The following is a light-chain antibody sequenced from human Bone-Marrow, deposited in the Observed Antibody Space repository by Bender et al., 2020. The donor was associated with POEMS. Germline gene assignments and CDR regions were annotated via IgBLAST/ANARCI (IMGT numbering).Light chain of an antibody. Sequence: QSVLTQPPSASGTPGQRVTISCSGGSSNIGAHAVNWYQHLPGTAPKLLIYSSHRRPSEVPDRFSGSRSGTSASLAISGLQSEDEADYYCAVWDDSLNGWMFGGGTELTVL. CDR1: SSNIGAHA. CDR2: SSH. V-gene: IGLV1-44*01. J-gene: IGLJ3*02. CDR3: AVWDDSLNGWM.